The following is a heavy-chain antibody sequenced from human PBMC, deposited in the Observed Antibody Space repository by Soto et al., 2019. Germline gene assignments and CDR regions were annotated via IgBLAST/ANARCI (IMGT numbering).Heavy chain of an antibody. CDR2: IIPIFGTA. CDR3: GIDRGLGELPFYNWFDP. D-gene: IGHD3-10*01. Sequence: QVQLVQSGAEVKKPGSSVTVSCKASGGTFSSYAISWVRQAPGQGLEWMGGIIPIFGTANYAQKFQGRVTITADDSTSTAYRELSSLTSEDTAVYYCGIDRGLGELPFYNWFDPWGQGRLVTVSS. J-gene: IGHJ5*02. CDR1: GGTFSSYA. V-gene: IGHV1-69*01.